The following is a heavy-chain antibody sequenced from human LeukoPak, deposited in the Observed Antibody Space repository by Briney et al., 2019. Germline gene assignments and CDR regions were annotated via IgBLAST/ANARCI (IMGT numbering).Heavy chain of an antibody. CDR3: ARSSFVWFGGYYFDY. Sequence: PGGSLRHSCAASGLTVSSNHMSWVGQPPARGLAWVSVIYSGGSTYYADSVKGRFTISRDNAKNSLYLQMNSLRAEDTAVYYCARSSFVWFGGYYFDYWGQGTLVTVSS. J-gene: IGHJ4*02. D-gene: IGHD3-10*01. CDR1: GLTVSSNH. V-gene: IGHV3-53*01. CDR2: IYSGGST.